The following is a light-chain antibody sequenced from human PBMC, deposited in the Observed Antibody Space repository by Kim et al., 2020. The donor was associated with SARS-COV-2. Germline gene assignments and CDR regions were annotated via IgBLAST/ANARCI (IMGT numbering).Light chain of an antibody. J-gene: IGLJ1*01. CDR3: RQFRNSKTPYV. CDR2: DVG. Sequence: QTISISRAVARGEAGFYIYVSWNKQHAGKVPNSIIFDVGRRPSGTSSRFSVSKLGATASLTISGLQAEDEADYYCRQFRNSKTPYVFGAGTKFTVL. CDR1: RGEAGFYIY. V-gene: IGLV2-14*03.